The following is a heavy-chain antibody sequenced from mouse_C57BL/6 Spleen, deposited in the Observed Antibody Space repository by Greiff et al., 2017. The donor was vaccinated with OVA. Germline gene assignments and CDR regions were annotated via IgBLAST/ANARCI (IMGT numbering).Heavy chain of an antibody. V-gene: IGHV14-4*01. Sequence: VQLQQSGAELVRPGASVKLSCTASGFNIKDDYMHWVKQRPEQGLEWIGWIDPENGDTEYASKFQGKATITADTSSNTSYLQLSSLTSEDTAVYYSTLYYSNPRGFAYWGQGTLVTVSA. CDR3: TLYYSNPRGFAY. CDR1: GFNIKDDY. D-gene: IGHD2-5*01. CDR2: IDPENGDT. J-gene: IGHJ3*01.